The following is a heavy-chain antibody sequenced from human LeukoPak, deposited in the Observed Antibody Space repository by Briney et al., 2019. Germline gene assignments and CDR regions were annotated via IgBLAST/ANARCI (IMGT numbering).Heavy chain of an antibody. CDR1: GGSFSGYY. V-gene: IGHV4-34*01. Sequence: PSETLSLTCAVYGGSFSGYYWSWIRQPPGKGLEWIGEINHSGSTNYNPSLKSRVTISVDTSKNQFSLQLNSVTPEDTAVYYCARDLGSGDSFDYWGQGTLVTVSS. CDR2: INHSGST. D-gene: IGHD3-10*01. CDR3: ARDLGSGDSFDY. J-gene: IGHJ4*02.